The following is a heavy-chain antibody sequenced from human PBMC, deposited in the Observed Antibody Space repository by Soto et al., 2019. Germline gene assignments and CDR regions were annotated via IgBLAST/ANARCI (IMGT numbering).Heavy chain of an antibody. V-gene: IGHV4-61*01. CDR2: IYYSGST. Sequence: SETRSLTCPVSGCSVSIGRDYWSWIRQPPGKGLEWIGYIYYSGSTNYNPSLKSRVTISVDTSKNQFSLKLSSVTAADTAVYYCARASLSGYDLRWWGQGTLVTVSS. J-gene: IGHJ4*02. CDR1: GCSVSIGRDY. D-gene: IGHD5-12*01. CDR3: ARASLSGYDLRW.